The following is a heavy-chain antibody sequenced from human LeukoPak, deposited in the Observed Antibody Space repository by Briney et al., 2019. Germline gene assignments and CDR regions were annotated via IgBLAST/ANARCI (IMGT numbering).Heavy chain of an antibody. CDR2: VYYSGST. CDR3: PRLSRIASAGDYDYHSLDV. V-gene: IGHV4-59*13. Sequence: PSETLSLTCTVSGGVISIYGWSWFRQPPGKGLEWIGEVYYSGSTDYNPSLKSRVTISTDTSNNQVSLKLNSVPAADTAVYYCPRLSRIASAGDYDYHSLDVWGQGTTVTVSS. D-gene: IGHD6-13*01. J-gene: IGHJ6*02. CDR1: GGVISIYG.